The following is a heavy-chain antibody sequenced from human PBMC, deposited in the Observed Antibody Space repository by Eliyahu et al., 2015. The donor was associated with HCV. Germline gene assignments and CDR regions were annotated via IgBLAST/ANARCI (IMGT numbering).Heavy chain of an antibody. D-gene: IGHD2-2*02. V-gene: IGHV3-30*18. CDR2: ISYDGRNR. CDR1: SKHG. J-gene: IGHJ4*02. CDR3: AKDASRPGYCSSPSCYIDHVWGSYPLFDFDY. Sequence: SKHGMHWVRQAPGRGLEWVAVISYDGRNRYYADSVKGRFTISRDNSKNTLYLQMNSLRAEDTAVYYCAKDASRPGYCSSPSCYIDHVWGSYPLFDFDYWGQGTLVTVSS.